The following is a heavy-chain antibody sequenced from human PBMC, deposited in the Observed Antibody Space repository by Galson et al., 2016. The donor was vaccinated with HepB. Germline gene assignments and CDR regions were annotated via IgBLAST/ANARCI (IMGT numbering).Heavy chain of an antibody. V-gene: IGHV1-18*04. Sequence: SVKVSCKASGYIFMTYGMTWVRQAPGQGLEWMGWISAYNGDTNYAQRLQGRISMTTDTSTSTAYMELRSLRSDDTAVYYCARAPYCSGGSCSPLESPSAYWGQGTLGTVSS. D-gene: IGHD2-15*01. CDR2: ISAYNGDT. J-gene: IGHJ4*02. CDR1: GYIFMTYG. CDR3: ARAPYCSGGSCSPLESPSAY.